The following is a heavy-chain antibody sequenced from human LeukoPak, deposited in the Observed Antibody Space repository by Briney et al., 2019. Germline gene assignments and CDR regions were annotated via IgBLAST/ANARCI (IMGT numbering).Heavy chain of an antibody. CDR1: GYTFTCYY. CDR3: ARDRPGGVVVAASYNWFDP. V-gene: IGHV1-2*02. J-gene: IGHJ5*02. D-gene: IGHD2-15*01. Sequence: ASVKVSCKASGYTFTCYYMHWVRQAPGQGLEWMGWINPNSGGTNYAQKFQGRVTMTRDTSMSTAYMELSRLRSDDTAVYYCARDRPGGVVVAASYNWFDPWGQGTLVTVSS. CDR2: INPNSGGT.